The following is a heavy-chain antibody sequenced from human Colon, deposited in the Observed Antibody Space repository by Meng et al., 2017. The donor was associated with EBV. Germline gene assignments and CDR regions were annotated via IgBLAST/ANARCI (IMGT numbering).Heavy chain of an antibody. Sequence: VQLQEAGPDLGPPSQTPSLTFTVSVRSVSSDGYYWTWTRQHPGKGLEWFGHIYYSGSTFYNPSLKRRVIISIDTSKNQFSLNLRSVTAADTAVYYCARVSSGWDYFDYWGQGTLVTVSS. CDR2: IYYSGST. D-gene: IGHD6-19*01. CDR3: ARVSSGWDYFDY. J-gene: IGHJ4*02. V-gene: IGHV4-31*03. CDR1: VRSVSSDGYY.